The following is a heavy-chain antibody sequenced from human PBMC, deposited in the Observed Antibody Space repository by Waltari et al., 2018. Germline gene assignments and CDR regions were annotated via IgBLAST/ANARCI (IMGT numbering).Heavy chain of an antibody. CDR1: GYTFTSYY. V-gene: IGHV1-46*01. Sequence: QVQLVQSGAEVTKPGASVKVSCKASGYTFTSYYMHWVRQAPGQGLEWMGIINPGGGSTSYAQKFQGRLTMTGDMSTSTVYMELSSLRSDDTAVYYCARDKAATPSDPDAFDIWGQGTMVTVSS. J-gene: IGHJ3*02. CDR2: INPGGGST. D-gene: IGHD6-13*01. CDR3: ARDKAATPSDPDAFDI.